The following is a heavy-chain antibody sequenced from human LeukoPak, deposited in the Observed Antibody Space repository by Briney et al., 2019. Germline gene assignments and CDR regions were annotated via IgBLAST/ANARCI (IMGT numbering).Heavy chain of an antibody. Sequence: SVKVSCKASGGTFSSYAISWVRQAPGQGLEWMGGIIPIFVTANYAQKFQGRVTITADESTSTAYMELSSLRSEDTAVYYCARPYTNYYDSSGYYYDGWFDPWGQGTLVTVSS. V-gene: IGHV1-69*13. J-gene: IGHJ5*02. CDR2: IIPIFVTA. D-gene: IGHD3-22*01. CDR3: ARPYTNYYDSSGYYYDGWFDP. CDR1: GGTFSSYA.